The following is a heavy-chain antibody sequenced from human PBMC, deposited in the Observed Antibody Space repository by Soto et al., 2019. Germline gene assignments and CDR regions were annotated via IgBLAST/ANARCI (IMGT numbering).Heavy chain of an antibody. V-gene: IGHV3-43D*04. CDR2: ISWDGDIT. Sequence: LRLSCAASGFPFDDYAMHWVRQAPGKGLEWVSFISWDGDITYYADSVKGRFTISRDNSQNSLYLQMNSLRGEDTAFYYCAKGGGYTYGLFDYWGQGTQVTVSS. CDR3: AKGGGYTYGLFDY. D-gene: IGHD5-18*01. CDR1: GFPFDDYA. J-gene: IGHJ4*02.